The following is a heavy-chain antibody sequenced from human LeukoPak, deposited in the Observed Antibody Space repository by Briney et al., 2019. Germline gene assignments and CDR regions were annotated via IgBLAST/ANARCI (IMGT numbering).Heavy chain of an antibody. J-gene: IGHJ4*02. V-gene: IGHV3-21*06. CDR1: GFTFSTFA. D-gene: IGHD3-10*01. CDR3: VRDVGAVRGEVYFDY. Sequence: GGSRRLSCAASGFTFSTFAMHWVRLSPGKGLEWVSSITGSGPYMLYADSVKHRFTISRDNTKNLLYLEMNSLRAEDTAMYFCVRDVGAVRGEVYFDYWGQGTLVTVSS. CDR2: ITGSGPYM.